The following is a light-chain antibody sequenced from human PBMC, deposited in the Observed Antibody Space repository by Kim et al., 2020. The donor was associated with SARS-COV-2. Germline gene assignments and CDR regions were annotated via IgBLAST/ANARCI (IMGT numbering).Light chain of an antibody. CDR1: QSVGSS. V-gene: IGKV3-11*01. Sequence: SLSPGERATLSCRASQSVGSSLAWYQQKPGQAPRLLIYDTSNRAPDIPVRFSGSGSGTDFTLTISSLEPEDFAVYYCQQRTNWSYSFGQGTKLEI. CDR2: DTS. J-gene: IGKJ2*03. CDR3: QQRTNWSYS.